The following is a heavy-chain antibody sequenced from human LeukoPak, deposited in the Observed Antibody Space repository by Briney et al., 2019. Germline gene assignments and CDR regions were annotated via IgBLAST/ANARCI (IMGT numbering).Heavy chain of an antibody. CDR1: GGTFSSYA. Sequence: ASVKVSCKASGGTFSSYAISWVRQAPGQGLEWMGRIIPILGIANYAQRFQGRVTITADESTSTAYMELSSLRSEDTAVYYCARDLSKGITIFGVAPNDAFDIWGQGTMVTVSS. CDR3: ARDLSKGITIFGVAPNDAFDI. CDR2: IIPILGIA. V-gene: IGHV1-69*04. D-gene: IGHD3-3*01. J-gene: IGHJ3*02.